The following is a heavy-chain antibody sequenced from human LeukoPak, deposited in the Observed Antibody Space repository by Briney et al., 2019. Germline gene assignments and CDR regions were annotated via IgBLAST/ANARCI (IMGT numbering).Heavy chain of an antibody. D-gene: IGHD1-26*01. Sequence: ASVKVSCKASGYTFTSYYMHWVRQAPGQGLEWMGIINPSGGSTSYAQKFQGRVTMTRDTSTSTVYMELSSLRSEDTAVYYCARAGVGATIPYYFDYWGQGTLVTGSS. CDR2: INPSGGST. CDR1: GYTFTSYY. CDR3: ARAGVGATIPYYFDY. V-gene: IGHV1-46*01. J-gene: IGHJ4*02.